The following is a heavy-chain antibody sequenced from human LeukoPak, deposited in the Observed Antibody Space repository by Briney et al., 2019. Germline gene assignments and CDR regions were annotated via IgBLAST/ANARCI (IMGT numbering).Heavy chain of an antibody. CDR2: ISAYNGNT. D-gene: IGHD6-19*01. CDR3: ARVITDTYSSGWYPDY. V-gene: IGHV1-18*01. CDR1: GYTFTSYG. Sequence: VASVKVSCKASGYTFTSYGISWVRQAPGQGLEWMGWISAYNGNTNYAQKLQGRVTMTTDTSTSTAYMELRSLRSDDTAVYYCARVITDTYSSGWYPDYWGQGTLVTVSS. J-gene: IGHJ4*02.